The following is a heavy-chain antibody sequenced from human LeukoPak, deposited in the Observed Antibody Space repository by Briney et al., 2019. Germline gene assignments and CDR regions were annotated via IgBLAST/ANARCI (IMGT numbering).Heavy chain of an antibody. Sequence: PGGSLRLSCAASGFIFTDYGFHWVRQAPGKGLEWVAVIWSDGTEKYYADAVKGRFTVSRDDSRNTLYLQMNSLRGEDTAVYYCAKDAQRGFDYSNSLEYWGQGTLVTVSS. CDR1: GFIFTDYG. CDR2: IWSDGTEK. CDR3: AKDAQRGFDYSNSLEY. V-gene: IGHV3-33*03. J-gene: IGHJ4*02. D-gene: IGHD4-11*01.